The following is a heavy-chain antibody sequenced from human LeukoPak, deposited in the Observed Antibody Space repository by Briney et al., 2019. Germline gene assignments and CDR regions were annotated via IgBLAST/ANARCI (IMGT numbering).Heavy chain of an antibody. CDR2: INHSGST. V-gene: IGHV4-34*01. CDR1: GGSFSGYY. J-gene: IGHJ4*02. CDR3: AGDSYGYFDY. D-gene: IGHD5-18*01. Sequence: PSETLSLTCAVYGGSFSGYYWSWIRQPPGKGLEWIGEINHSGSTNYNPSLKSRVTISVDTSKNQFSLKLSSVTAADTAVYYCAGDSYGYFDYWGQGTLVTVSS.